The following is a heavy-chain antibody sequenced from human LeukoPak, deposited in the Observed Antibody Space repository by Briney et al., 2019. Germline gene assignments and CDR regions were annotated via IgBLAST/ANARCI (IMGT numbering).Heavy chain of an antibody. CDR3: ARDLIAAAGIVTWFDP. CDR1: GGSISSYY. V-gene: IGHV4-4*07. CDR2: IYTSGST. Sequence: SETPSLTCTVSGGSISSYYWSWIRQPAGKGLEWIGRIYTSGSTNYNPSLKSRVTMSVDTSKNQFSLKLSSVTAADTAVYYCARDLIAAAGIVTWFDPWGQGTLVTVSS. J-gene: IGHJ5*02. D-gene: IGHD6-13*01.